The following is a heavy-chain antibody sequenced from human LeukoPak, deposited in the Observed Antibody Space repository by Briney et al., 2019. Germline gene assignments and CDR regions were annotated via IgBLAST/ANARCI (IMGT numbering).Heavy chain of an antibody. CDR3: ARSPHLPLEYYYDSSGYWYYFDY. Sequence: GGSLRLSCVASGFTFSSYWMSWVRQAPGKGLEGVANINQEGGRKYYVDSVKGRFTISRDNAKNSLYLQMNSLRAEDTAVYYCARSPHLPLEYYYDSSGYWYYFDYWGQGTLVTVSS. J-gene: IGHJ4*02. D-gene: IGHD3-22*01. CDR1: GFTFSSYW. V-gene: IGHV3-7*01. CDR2: INQEGGRK.